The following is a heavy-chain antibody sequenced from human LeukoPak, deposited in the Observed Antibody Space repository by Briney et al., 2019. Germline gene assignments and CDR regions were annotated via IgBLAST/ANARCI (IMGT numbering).Heavy chain of an antibody. J-gene: IGHJ4*02. Sequence: GGSLRLSCAASGFTFSSYAMHWVRQAPGKGLEWVAVISYDGSNKYYADSVKGRFTISRDNPKNTLYLQMNSLRAEDTAVYYCARNVLGGYWGQGTLVTVSS. V-gene: IGHV3-30*04. CDR3: ARNVLGGY. D-gene: IGHD3-3*02. CDR2: ISYDGSNK. CDR1: GFTFSSYA.